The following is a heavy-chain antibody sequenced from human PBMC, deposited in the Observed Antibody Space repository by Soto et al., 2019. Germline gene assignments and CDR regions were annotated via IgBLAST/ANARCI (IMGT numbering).Heavy chain of an antibody. J-gene: IGHJ4*02. D-gene: IGHD5-12*01. CDR2: IIPIFGTA. CDR1: GGTFSSYA. V-gene: IGHV1-69*13. CDR3: ARSTDGYNLRFDY. Sequence: SVKVSCKASGGTFSSYAISWVRQAPGQGLEWMGGIIPIFGTANYAQKFQGRVTITADESTSTAYMELSSLRSEDTAVYYCARSTDGYNLRFDYWGQGTLVTVSS.